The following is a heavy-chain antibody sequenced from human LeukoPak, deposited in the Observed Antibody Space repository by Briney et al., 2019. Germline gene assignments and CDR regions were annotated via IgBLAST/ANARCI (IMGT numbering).Heavy chain of an antibody. D-gene: IGHD5-18*01. CDR2: IYHSGST. CDR1: GGSISSSNW. Sequence: SETLSLTCAVSGGSISSSNWWSWVRQPPGKGLEWIGEIYHSGSTNYNPSLKSRVTISVDKSKNQFSLKLSSVTAADTAMYYCARDLDRRGDMVTDYWGQGTLVTVSS. V-gene: IGHV4-4*02. CDR3: ARDLDRRGDMVTDY. J-gene: IGHJ4*02.